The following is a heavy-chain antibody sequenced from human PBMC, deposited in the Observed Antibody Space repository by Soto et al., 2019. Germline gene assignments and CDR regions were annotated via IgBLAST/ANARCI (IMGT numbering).Heavy chain of an antibody. CDR2: INPSGGGT. CDR1: GYPFTTYY. D-gene: IGHD6-19*01. J-gene: IGHJ4*02. V-gene: IGHV1-46*01. Sequence: QVQLVQSGAEVKKTGASVKVSCKASGYPFTTYYMHWVRQAPGQGLEWMGMINPSGGGTTYAQKFQGRVTVTSDTSTNTVYIELTSLTSEDTALYYSGRGSGWYGDYWGQGTLVSVSS. CDR3: GRGSGWYGDY.